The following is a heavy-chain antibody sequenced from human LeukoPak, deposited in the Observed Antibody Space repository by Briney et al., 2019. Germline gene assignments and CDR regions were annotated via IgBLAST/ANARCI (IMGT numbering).Heavy chain of an antibody. V-gene: IGHV6-1*01. CDR1: GDGVSSNSAA. J-gene: IGHJ6*03. D-gene: IGHD4-17*01. Sequence: SQTLSLTCAISGDGVSSNSAAWTWIRQSPSRGLEWLGRTYYRSKWSDDYAVSVKSRITINPDTSKNQFSLHLNSVTPEDTAVYYCARGRVTTIANYYYYYIDVWGEGTTVTVSS. CDR3: ARGRVTTIANYYYYYIDV. CDR2: TYYRSKWSD.